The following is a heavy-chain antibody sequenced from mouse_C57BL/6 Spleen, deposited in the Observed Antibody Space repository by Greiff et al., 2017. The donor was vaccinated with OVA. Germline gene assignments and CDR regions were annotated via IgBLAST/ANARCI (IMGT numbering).Heavy chain of an antibody. CDR1: GYAFSSSW. Sequence: QVQLQQPGPELVKPGASVKISCKASGYAFSSSWMNWVKQRPGKGLEWIGRIYPGDGDTNYNGKFKGKATLTADKSSSTAYMQLSSLTSEDSAVYFCARSQTAQATSFAYWGQGTLVSVSA. D-gene: IGHD3-2*02. V-gene: IGHV1-82*01. CDR3: ARSQTAQATSFAY. CDR2: IYPGDGDT. J-gene: IGHJ3*01.